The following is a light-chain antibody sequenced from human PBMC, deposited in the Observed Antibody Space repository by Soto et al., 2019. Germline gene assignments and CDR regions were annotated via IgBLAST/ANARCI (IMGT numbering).Light chain of an antibody. CDR1: QSVRGN. J-gene: IGKJ4*01. CDR2: GAS. CDR3: QQYIDWPRT. Sequence: EIVMAQSPATLSVSPGEGATLSCRASQSVRGNLAWYQQKPGQAPRLLIYGASTRASGIPTRFSGAGSGAEFTLNISSLQSEDSAVYFCQQYIDWPRTFGGGTRVDIK. V-gene: IGKV3D-15*01.